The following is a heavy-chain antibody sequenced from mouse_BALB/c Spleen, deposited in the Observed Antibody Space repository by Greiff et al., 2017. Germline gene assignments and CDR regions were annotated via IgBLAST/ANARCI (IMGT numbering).Heavy chain of an antibody. CDR3: NVRDGSYYYAMDY. CDR1: GFNIKDYY. J-gene: IGHJ4*01. D-gene: IGHD2-3*01. V-gene: IGHV14-4*02. Sequence: EVQRVESGAELVRPGASVKLSCTASGFNIKDYYMHWVKQRPEQGLEWIGWIDPENGDTEYAPKFQGKATMTADTSSNTAYLQLSSLTSEDTAVYYCNVRDGSYYYAMDYWGQGTSVTVSS. CDR2: IDPENGDT.